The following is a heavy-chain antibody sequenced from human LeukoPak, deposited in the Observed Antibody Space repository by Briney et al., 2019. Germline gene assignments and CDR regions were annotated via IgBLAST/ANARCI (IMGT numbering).Heavy chain of an antibody. Sequence: SETLSLTCTVSGGSISSSSYYWGWIRQPPGKGLEWIGSIYYSGSTYYNPSLKSRVTISVDTSKNQFSLKLSSVTAADTAVYYCARGYSGSYGGSEHYMDVWGKGTTVTVSS. V-gene: IGHV4-39*01. CDR1: GGSISSSSYY. CDR2: IYYSGST. J-gene: IGHJ6*03. CDR3: ARGYSGSYGGSEHYMDV. D-gene: IGHD1-26*01.